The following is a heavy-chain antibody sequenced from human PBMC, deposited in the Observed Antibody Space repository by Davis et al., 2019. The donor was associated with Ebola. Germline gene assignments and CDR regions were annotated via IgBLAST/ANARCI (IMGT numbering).Heavy chain of an antibody. V-gene: IGHV3-23*01. CDR2: ISGSGGST. CDR3: ARGEEIADSIVVVVAATMYI. CDR1: GFPFGDYG. D-gene: IGHD2-15*01. J-gene: IGHJ3*02. Sequence: GESLKISCAASGFPFGDYGMSWVRQAPGKGLEWVSAISGSGGSTYYADSVKGRFTISRDNAKNTLYLQMNSLRAEDTAVYYCARGEEIADSIVVVVAATMYIWGQGTMVTVSS.